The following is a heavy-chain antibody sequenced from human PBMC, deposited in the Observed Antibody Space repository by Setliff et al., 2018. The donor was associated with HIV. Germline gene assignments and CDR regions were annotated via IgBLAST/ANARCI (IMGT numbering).Heavy chain of an antibody. J-gene: IGHJ4*02. V-gene: IGHV3-74*01. CDR2: INSGGSTT. D-gene: IGHD3-10*02. CDR3: ARGPGSNNFYVGDY. Sequence: PGGSLRLSCAASGFTFSSYNMNWVRQAPGKGPVWVSRINSGGSTTNYADSVKGRFTISRDNAKNTLYLQMNSLRVEDTAVYYCARGPGSNNFYVGDYWGQGALVTVSS. CDR1: GFTFSSYN.